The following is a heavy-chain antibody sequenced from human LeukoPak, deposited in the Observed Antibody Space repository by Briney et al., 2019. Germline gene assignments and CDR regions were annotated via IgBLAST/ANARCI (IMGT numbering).Heavy chain of an antibody. V-gene: IGHV4-31*03. CDR1: GGSISSGGYY. D-gene: IGHD1-1*01. CDR3: AVNNDPSYFDY. CDR2: IYYSGST. Sequence: SETLSLTCTVSGGSISSGGYYWSWIRQHPGKGLEWIGYIYYSGSTYYNPSLKSRVTISVDTSKNQFSLKLSSVTAADTAVYYCAVNNDPSYFDYWGQGTQVTVSS. J-gene: IGHJ4*02.